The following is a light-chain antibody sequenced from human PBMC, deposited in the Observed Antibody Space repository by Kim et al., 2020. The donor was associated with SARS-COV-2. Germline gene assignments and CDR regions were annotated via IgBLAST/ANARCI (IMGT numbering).Light chain of an antibody. V-gene: IGKV4-1*01. CDR1: QTLLYNSDNKSN. CDR2: WAS. CDR3: QQYHSLPLT. J-gene: IGKJ4*01. Sequence: ATINCKSSQTLLYNSDNKSNLAWYQQKPGQPPKVLIYWASTRDSGVPDRFSGSGSGTDLTLTISSLQAEDVALYFCQQYHSLPLTFGGGTKVDIK.